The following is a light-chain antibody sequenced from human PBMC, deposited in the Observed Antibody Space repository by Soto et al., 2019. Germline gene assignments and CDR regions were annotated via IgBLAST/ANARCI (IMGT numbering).Light chain of an antibody. CDR2: GAS. Sequence: EIVLTQSPGTLSLSPGERATLSCRVSQSVGSSYLAWYLQKPGQAPRLLIYGASDRVPGIPARFSGSGSGTDFTLTISSLEPEDFAVYYCQQRQYWPPITFGQGTRLEIK. CDR3: QQRQYWPPIT. CDR1: QSVGSSY. V-gene: IGKV3-11*01. J-gene: IGKJ5*01.